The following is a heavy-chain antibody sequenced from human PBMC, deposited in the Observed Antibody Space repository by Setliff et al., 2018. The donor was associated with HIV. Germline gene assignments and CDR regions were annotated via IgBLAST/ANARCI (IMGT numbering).Heavy chain of an antibody. CDR2: LYPGDET. V-gene: IGHV3-66*02. D-gene: IGHD1-1*01. J-gene: IGHJ4*02. CDR3: ARGVDWNNGRHYFDD. Sequence: HPGGSLRLSCAASGFTVSRNYMTWVRQAPGKGLEWVSVLYPGDETYYADSVKGRFTICRDDSNNTLCLQMNSVRPEDTAVYYCARGVDWNNGRHYFDDWGRGTLVTVSS. CDR1: GFTVSRNY.